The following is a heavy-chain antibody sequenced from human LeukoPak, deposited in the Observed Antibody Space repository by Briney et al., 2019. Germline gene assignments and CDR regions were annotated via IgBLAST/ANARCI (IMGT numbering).Heavy chain of an antibody. Sequence: GGSLRLSCAASGFTVSSNYMSWVRQAPGKGLEWVSVIYGGGSTYYADSVKGRFTISRDNSKNTLYLQMNSQRAEDTAMYYCASLRGYCSSTSCYNYWGQGTLVTVSS. CDR2: IYGGGST. D-gene: IGHD2-2*02. CDR3: ASLRGYCSSTSCYNY. V-gene: IGHV3-53*01. CDR1: GFTVSSNY. J-gene: IGHJ4*02.